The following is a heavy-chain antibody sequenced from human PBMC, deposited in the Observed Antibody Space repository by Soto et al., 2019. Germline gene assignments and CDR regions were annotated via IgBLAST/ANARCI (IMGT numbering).Heavy chain of an antibody. J-gene: IGHJ4*02. V-gene: IGHV5-10-1*01. Sequence: PGESLKISCKGSGYSFAGYWITWVRQKPGKGLEWMGRIDPSDSQTYYSPSFRGHVTISVTKSITTVFLQWSSLRASDTALYFCARHGCGGDCSPYYFDYWGQGALVTVSS. CDR1: GYSFAGYW. D-gene: IGHD2-21*02. CDR2: IDPSDSQT. CDR3: ARHGCGGDCSPYYFDY.